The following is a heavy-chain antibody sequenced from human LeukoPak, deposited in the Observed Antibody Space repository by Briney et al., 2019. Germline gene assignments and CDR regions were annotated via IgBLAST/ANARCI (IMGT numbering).Heavy chain of an antibody. CDR1: GASVRSDH. CDR2: MHGSGSP. J-gene: IGHJ3*01. V-gene: IGHV4-59*02. Sequence: SETLSLTCTVSGASVRSDHWNWLRQPPGKGLEWIAYMHGSGSPNYNPSLASRLTLSVDATENLLSLKLTSVTAADTAVYFCARDLSVNAFDLWGQGTLVTVSS. D-gene: IGHD2/OR15-2a*01. CDR3: ARDLSVNAFDL.